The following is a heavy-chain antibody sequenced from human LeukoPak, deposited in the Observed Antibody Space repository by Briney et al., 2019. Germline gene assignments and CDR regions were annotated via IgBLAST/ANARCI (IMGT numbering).Heavy chain of an antibody. CDR3: AKSGLIRFDY. V-gene: IGHV3-23*01. D-gene: IGHD2-15*01. Sequence: PGGSLRLSCAASGFTFSSYAMSWVRQAPGKGLEWVSGISGSGDNTYYADSVKGRFTISRDNSKNTLYLQMNSLRAGDTAIYYCAKSGLIRFDYWGQGTLVTVSS. J-gene: IGHJ4*02. CDR1: GFTFSSYA. CDR2: ISGSGDNT.